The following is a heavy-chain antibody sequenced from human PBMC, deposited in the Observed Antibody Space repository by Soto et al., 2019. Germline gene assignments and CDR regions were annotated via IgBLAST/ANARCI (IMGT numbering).Heavy chain of an antibody. CDR1: GFTFSNYW. Sequence: EVQLVESGGGLVQPGGSLRLSCAASGFTFSNYWMYWVRQAPGKGLVWVSRVNNDGTDTTHADSVKGRFTISRDNAENPLYLQMNSLSAEVTAVYYCARGGLLYDLDVWGQGSTVTVSS. CDR2: VNNDGTDT. D-gene: IGHD2-21*01. J-gene: IGHJ6*02. V-gene: IGHV3-74*03. CDR3: ARGGLLYDLDV.